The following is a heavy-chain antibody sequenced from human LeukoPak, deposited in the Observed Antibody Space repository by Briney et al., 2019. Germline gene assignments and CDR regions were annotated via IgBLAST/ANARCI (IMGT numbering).Heavy chain of an antibody. J-gene: IGHJ4*02. D-gene: IGHD3-22*01. Sequence: ASVKLSCKASGYTFTTYHMHWVRQAPGQGLEWMGIINPSGGITSYAQKFQGRVTMTRDTSTSTVNMELSSLRSEDTAVYYCARAYYYDSSGPLHYFDYWGQGSLVTVSS. CDR3: ARAYYYDSSGPLHYFDY. V-gene: IGHV1-46*01. CDR1: GYTFTTYH. CDR2: INPSGGIT.